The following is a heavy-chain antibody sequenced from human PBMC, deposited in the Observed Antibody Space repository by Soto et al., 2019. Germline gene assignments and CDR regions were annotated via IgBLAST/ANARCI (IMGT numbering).Heavy chain of an antibody. J-gene: IGHJ4*02. V-gene: IGHV1-46*01. CDR1: GYTFTHYY. Sequence: QVQLVQSGAEVKKPGASVKVSCRTSGYTFTHYYIHWVRQDPGQGLEWLAIINPASGSTNYAQDFQGRVTLTMDTSTTTVYMELSGLRAEDAAIFYCARDLAAGDHWCQGTLVTVSS. CDR2: INPASGST. D-gene: IGHD6-13*01. CDR3: ARDLAAGDH.